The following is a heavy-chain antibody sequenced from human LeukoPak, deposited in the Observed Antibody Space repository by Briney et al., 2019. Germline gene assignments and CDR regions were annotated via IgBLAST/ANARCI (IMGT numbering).Heavy chain of an antibody. CDR3: ARQTYAYDGSGYHDHWCDP. D-gene: IGHD3-22*01. J-gene: IGHJ5*02. CDR1: GYTFTRYH. Sequence: ASVKVSCKASGYTFTRYHIDWVRQATGQGLEWMGGMNPNRGNTGYAQKFHGRVTMSRTTSISTDYMELSSLRSEGTAVDYWARQTYAYDGSGYHDHWCDPWGQGTLVTVSS. V-gene: IGHV1-8*01. CDR2: MNPNRGNT.